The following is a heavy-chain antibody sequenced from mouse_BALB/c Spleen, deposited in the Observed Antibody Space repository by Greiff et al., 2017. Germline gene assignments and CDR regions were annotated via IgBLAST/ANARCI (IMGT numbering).Heavy chain of an antibody. Sequence: VHVKQSGTVLARPGASVKMSCKASGYTFTSYWMHWVKQRPGQGLEWIGAIYPGNSDTSYNQKFKGKAKLTAVTSTSTAYMELSSLTNEDSAVYYCTQTARAKGFAYWGQGTLVTVSA. CDR3: TQTARAKGFAY. CDR1: GYTFTSYW. CDR2: IYPGNSDT. D-gene: IGHD3-2*01. V-gene: IGHV1-5*01. J-gene: IGHJ3*01.